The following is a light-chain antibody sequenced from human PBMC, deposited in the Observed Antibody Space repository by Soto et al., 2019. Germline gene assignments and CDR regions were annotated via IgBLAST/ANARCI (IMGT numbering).Light chain of an antibody. CDR3: CSYAGSTTFYV. V-gene: IGLV2-23*01. CDR1: SSDVGSYNL. Sequence: QSVLTQPASVSGSPGQSITISCTGTSSDVGSYNLVSWYQQSPGKAPKLMIYEGTKRPSGVSNRFSGSKSGNSASLTISGLQAEDEAAYYCCSYAGSTTFYVFGTGTKLTVL. J-gene: IGLJ1*01. CDR2: EGT.